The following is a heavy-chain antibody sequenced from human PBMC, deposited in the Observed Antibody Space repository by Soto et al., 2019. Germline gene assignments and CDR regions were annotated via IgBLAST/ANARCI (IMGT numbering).Heavy chain of an antibody. J-gene: IGHJ4*02. V-gene: IGHV4-4*02. D-gene: IGHD6-19*01. CDR1: GASISDNNW. Sequence: QVQLQESGPGLVKPSGTVSLTCAVSGASISDNNWWSWVRQPPGKGLEWIGEVVHWGTTNYNPFLRSRVTISMDKSKNLISLTLSSVTAADSALYYCARHIGVTGTRGFDYWGQGTLVTVSS. CDR3: ARHIGVTGTRGFDY. CDR2: VVHWGTT.